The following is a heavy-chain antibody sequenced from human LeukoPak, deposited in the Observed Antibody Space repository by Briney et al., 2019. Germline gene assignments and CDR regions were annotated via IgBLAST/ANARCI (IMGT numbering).Heavy chain of an antibody. Sequence: PGGSLRLSCAASGFTFSSYAMSWVRQAPGKGLEWVSAISGSGGSTYYADSVKGRFTISRDNSKNTPYLQMNSLRAEDTAVYYCAAHSSSWPYWYFDLWGRGTPVTVSS. CDR3: AAHSSSWPYWYFDL. V-gene: IGHV3-23*01. CDR1: GFTFSSYA. D-gene: IGHD6-13*01. J-gene: IGHJ2*01. CDR2: ISGSGGST.